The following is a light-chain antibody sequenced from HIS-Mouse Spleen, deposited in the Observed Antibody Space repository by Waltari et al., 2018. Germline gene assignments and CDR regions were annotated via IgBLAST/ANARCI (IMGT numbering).Light chain of an antibody. CDR3: CSYAGSSTWV. J-gene: IGLJ3*02. Sequence: QSALTQPASVSGSPGQSITLSCTGTSRYVGRYNFLSWYQTHPGKAPKLMIYEGSKRPSGVSNRFSGSKSGNTASLTISGLQAEDEADYYCCSYAGSSTWVFGGGTKLTVL. CDR2: EGS. V-gene: IGLV2-23*01. CDR1: SRYVGRYNF.